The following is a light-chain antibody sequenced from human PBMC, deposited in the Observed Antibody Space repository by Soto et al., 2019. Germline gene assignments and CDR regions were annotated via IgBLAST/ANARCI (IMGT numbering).Light chain of an antibody. J-gene: IGLJ1*01. CDR1: SSDVGVYNY. V-gene: IGLV2-14*01. CDR3: SSYTSNSTL. Sequence: QSALTQPASVSGSPGQAITISCTGTSSDVGVYNYVSWYQQHPGKAPKLMIYDVSNRPSGVSNRFSASKSGNTASLTISGLQAEDEADYYCSSYTSNSTLFASGTKLTVL. CDR2: DVS.